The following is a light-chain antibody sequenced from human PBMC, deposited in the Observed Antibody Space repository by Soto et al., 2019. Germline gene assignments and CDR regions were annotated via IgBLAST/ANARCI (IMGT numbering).Light chain of an antibody. J-gene: IGKJ5*01. V-gene: IGKV3-11*01. CDR1: QSVSSY. Sequence: EIVLTQSPATLSFSPGERATLSSRASQSVSSYLAWYQQKPGQAPRLLLYDASSRATGIPARFSGSGSGTDFTLTISSLEPEDFAVYYCQQRSNWPVITFGQGTRLEIK. CDR2: DAS. CDR3: QQRSNWPVIT.